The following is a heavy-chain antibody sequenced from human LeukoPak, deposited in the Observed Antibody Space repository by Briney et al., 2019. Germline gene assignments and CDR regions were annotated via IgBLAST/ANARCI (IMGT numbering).Heavy chain of an antibody. V-gene: IGHV3-23*01. Sequence: GGSLRLSCAASGFTFSSYGMSWVRQAPGKGLEWVSAISGSGGSTYYADSVKGRFTISRDNSKNTLYLQMNSLRAEDTAVYYHAKDQGVVPAAFDSSGYYGSYYFDYWGQGTLVTVSS. CDR3: AKDQGVVPAAFDSSGYYGSYYFDY. CDR1: GFTFSSYG. D-gene: IGHD3-22*01. J-gene: IGHJ4*02. CDR2: ISGSGGST.